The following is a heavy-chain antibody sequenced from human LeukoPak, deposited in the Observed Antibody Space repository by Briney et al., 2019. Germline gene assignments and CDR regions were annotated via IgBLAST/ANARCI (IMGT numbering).Heavy chain of an antibody. CDR1: GFTFSSHW. CDR3: ARCHNYDFWRTNNWFDP. V-gene: IGHV3-7*01. Sequence: GGSLRLSCAASGFTFSSHWMSWVRQAPGKGLEWVASIKRDESEKYYVDSVKGRFTISRDNAKDSLYLQMNSLRAEDTAVYYCARCHNYDFWRTNNWFDPWGQGTLVTVSS. J-gene: IGHJ5*02. D-gene: IGHD3-3*01. CDR2: IKRDESEK.